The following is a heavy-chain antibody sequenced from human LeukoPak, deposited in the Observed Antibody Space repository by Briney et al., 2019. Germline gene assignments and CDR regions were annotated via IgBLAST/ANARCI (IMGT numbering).Heavy chain of an antibody. D-gene: IGHD5-18*01. CDR3: ARDAPGNTALDY. Sequence: PGGSLRLSCAAFGFTFNNYWMSWVRQAPGKGLEWVANINQDGSGKHYVDSVKGRFTISRDNAKNTLYLQMNSLRAEDTAVYYCARDAPGNTALDYWGQGTLVTVSS. J-gene: IGHJ4*02. CDR2: INQDGSGK. CDR1: GFTFNNYW. V-gene: IGHV3-7*01.